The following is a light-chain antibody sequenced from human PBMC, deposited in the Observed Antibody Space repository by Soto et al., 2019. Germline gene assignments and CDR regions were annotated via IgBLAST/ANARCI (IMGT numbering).Light chain of an antibody. CDR1: RSDAAGYNY. V-gene: IGLV2-8*01. CDR2: GCN. Sequence: QSALTQPPSASGSPGQSVTISCAGTRSDAAGYNYVSWYQQHPGKAPKLIIYGCNKRPSGVPDRFSGFKSGDTASLTVSGLQAEDEADYYCSSYGGSNNLIFGGGTKLTVL. CDR3: SSYGGSNNLI. J-gene: IGLJ2*01.